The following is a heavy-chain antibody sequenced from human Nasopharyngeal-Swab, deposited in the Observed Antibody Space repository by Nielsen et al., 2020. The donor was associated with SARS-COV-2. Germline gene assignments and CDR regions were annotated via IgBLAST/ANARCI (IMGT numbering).Heavy chain of an antibody. Sequence: SETLSLTCIVSGDSIWTYYWSWFRQPPGEGLQWIGYSYIRGGTYYSPSPRGRVSISVDTSQNQFSLRLNSVTAADTAVYYCAATPPCASQSGCAFDFWSQGTRVTVSA. J-gene: IGHJ3*01. CDR1: GDSIWTYY. CDR2: SYIRGGT. D-gene: IGHD3-3*01. V-gene: IGHV4-4*08. CDR3: AATPPCASQSGCAFDF.